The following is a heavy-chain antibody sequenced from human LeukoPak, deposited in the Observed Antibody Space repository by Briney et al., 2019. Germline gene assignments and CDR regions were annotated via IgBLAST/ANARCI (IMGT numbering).Heavy chain of an antibody. V-gene: IGHV4-59*01. D-gene: IGHD3-16*01. CDR2: IYYSGST. CDR3: ARDPGGYYYMDV. CDR1: GGSISSYY. J-gene: IGHJ6*03. Sequence: PSETLSLTCTVSGGSISSYYWCWIRQPPGKGLEWIGYIYYSGSTNYNPSLKSRVTISVDTSKNQFSLKLSSVTAADTAVYYCARDPGGYYYMDVWGKGTTVTVSS.